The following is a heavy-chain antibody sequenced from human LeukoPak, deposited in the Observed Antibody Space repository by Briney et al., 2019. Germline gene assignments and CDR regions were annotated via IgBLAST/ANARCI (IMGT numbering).Heavy chain of an antibody. CDR1: GYTFTSYY. J-gene: IGHJ6*02. CDR3: ARQGNWGSAPGYYYYGMDV. Sequence: ASVKVSCKASGYTFTSYYMHWVRQAPGQGLEWMGIINPSGGSTSYAQKFQGRVTMTRDTSTSTVYMELSSLRSEDTAVYYCARQGNWGSAPGYYYYGMDVWGQGTLVTVSS. V-gene: IGHV1-46*01. CDR2: INPSGGST. D-gene: IGHD7-27*01.